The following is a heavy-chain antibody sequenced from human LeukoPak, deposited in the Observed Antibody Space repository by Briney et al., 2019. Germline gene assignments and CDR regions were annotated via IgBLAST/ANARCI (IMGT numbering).Heavy chain of an antibody. CDR3: AKDYYDSSGYYYYFDY. V-gene: IGHV3-9*01. J-gene: IGHJ4*02. CDR2: ISWNSGSI. Sequence: SLRLSCAASGFTFDDYAMHWVRQAPGKGLEWVSGISWNSGSIGYADSVKGRFTISRDNAKNSLYLQMNSLRAEDTALYYCAKDYYDSSGYYYYFDYWGQGTLVTVSS. D-gene: IGHD3-22*01. CDR1: GFTFDDYA.